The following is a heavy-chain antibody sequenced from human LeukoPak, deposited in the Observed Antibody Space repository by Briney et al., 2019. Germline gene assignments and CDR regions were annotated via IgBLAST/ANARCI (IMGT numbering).Heavy chain of an antibody. V-gene: IGHV1-69*06. J-gene: IGHJ6*03. CDR1: GGTFSSYA. CDR2: IITIFHTP. Sequence: ASVKVSCKASGGTFSSYAFSWVRQAPGQGLEWMGVIITIFHTPYYAPKFQGRVTITADKSTSTVYMEVSSLRSEDTAVYYCARGEVLLWFGEFEGNSVYYMDVWGKGTTVTVSS. CDR3: ARGEVLLWFGEFEGNSVYYMDV. D-gene: IGHD3-10*01.